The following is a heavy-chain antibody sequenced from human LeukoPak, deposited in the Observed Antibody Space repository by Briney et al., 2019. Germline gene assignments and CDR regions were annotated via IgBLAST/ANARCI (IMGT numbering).Heavy chain of an antibody. V-gene: IGHV3-7*01. D-gene: IGHD6-25*01. CDR3: AREGIAAGFNWFDP. Sequence: GGSLRLSCAASGFTFSTYWMNWVRQAPGKGLEWVALINPDGSQTNYVDSVRGRFTISRDNAENSLYLQMNSLRAEDTAVYYCAREGIAAGFNWFDPWGQGTLVTVSS. CDR2: INPDGSQT. CDR1: GFTFSTYW. J-gene: IGHJ5*02.